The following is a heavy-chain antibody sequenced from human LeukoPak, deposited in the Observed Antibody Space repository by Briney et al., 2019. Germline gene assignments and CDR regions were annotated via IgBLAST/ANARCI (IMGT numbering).Heavy chain of an antibody. J-gene: IGHJ4*02. Sequence: QPGGSLRLSCAASGFTFSSYAMSWVRQAPGKGLEWVSAISGSGGSTYYADSVKGRFTISRDNSKNTLYLQMNSLRAEDTAIYFCAKTVSWPYYFDCWGQGTLVTVSS. D-gene: IGHD6-13*01. CDR1: GFTFSSYA. CDR3: AKTVSWPYYFDC. CDR2: ISGSGGST. V-gene: IGHV3-23*01.